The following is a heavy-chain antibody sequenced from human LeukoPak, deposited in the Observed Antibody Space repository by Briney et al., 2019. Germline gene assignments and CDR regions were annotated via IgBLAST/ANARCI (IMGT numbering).Heavy chain of an antibody. Sequence: SETLSLTCTVSGGSISSSFFYWSWIRQSPGKGLEWIGNIYYTGTTNYNPSLKSRVTISIDTSKTQFSLKLSSVTAADTAVYYCARHSSSWYIPDYWGQGTLVTVSS. D-gene: IGHD6-13*01. V-gene: IGHV4-39*07. CDR2: IYYTGTT. CDR1: GGSISSSFFY. J-gene: IGHJ4*02. CDR3: ARHSSSWYIPDY.